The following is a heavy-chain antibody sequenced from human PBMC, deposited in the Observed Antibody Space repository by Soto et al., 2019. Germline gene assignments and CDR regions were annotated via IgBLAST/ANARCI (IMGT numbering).Heavy chain of an antibody. CDR1: GGTFSSYA. D-gene: IGHD2-8*01. CDR3: SREKTEGGYCTNGLCYTFDY. J-gene: IGHJ4*02. CDR2: IIPIFGTA. V-gene: IGHV1-69*01. Sequence: QVQLVQSGAEVKKPGSSVKVSCKSSGGTFSSYAISWVRQAPGQGLEWMGGIIPIFGTANYAQKFQGRVTITADESTSTAYMERSRLRSEDTAVYYCSREKTEGGYCTNGLCYTFDYWGQGTLVTVSS.